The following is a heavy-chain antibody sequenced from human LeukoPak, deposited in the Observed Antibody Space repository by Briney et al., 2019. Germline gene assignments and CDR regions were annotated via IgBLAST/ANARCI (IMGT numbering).Heavy chain of an antibody. Sequence: ASVKVSCKASGYTFTGYYMHWVRQAPGQVLVWMGWINPNSGGTNYAQKFQGRVTMTRDTSISTAYMELSRLRSDDTAVYYCARDRSDYGNYFDYWGQGTLVTVSS. D-gene: IGHD4-17*01. J-gene: IGHJ4*02. CDR2: INPNSGGT. CDR1: GYTFTGYY. CDR3: ARDRSDYGNYFDY. V-gene: IGHV1-2*02.